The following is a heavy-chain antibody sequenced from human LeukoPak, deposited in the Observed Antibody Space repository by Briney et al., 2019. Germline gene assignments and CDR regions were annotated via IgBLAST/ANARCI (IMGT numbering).Heavy chain of an antibody. Sequence: ASVKVSCKASGYTFTGYYMHWVRQAPGQGLEWMGWINPNSGGTNYAQKFQGWVTMTRDTSISTAYMELSRLRSDDTAVYYCARSTYCSSTSCYYWFDPWGQGTLVTVSS. J-gene: IGHJ5*02. CDR1: GYTFTGYY. D-gene: IGHD2-2*01. CDR2: INPNSGGT. V-gene: IGHV1-2*04. CDR3: ARSTYCSSTSCYYWFDP.